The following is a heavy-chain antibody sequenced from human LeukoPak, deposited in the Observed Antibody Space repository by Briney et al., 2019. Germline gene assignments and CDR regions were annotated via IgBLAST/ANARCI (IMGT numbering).Heavy chain of an antibody. Sequence: ASVKVSCKASGYTFTSYGISWVRQAPGQGLEWMGWISAYNGNTNYAQKLQGRVTMTTDTSTSTAYMELRSLRSDDTAVYYCARDGSLGYYDILTGYMGSESYYYYMDVWGKGTTVTISS. CDR2: ISAYNGNT. V-gene: IGHV1-18*01. CDR3: ARDGSLGYYDILTGYMGSESYYYYMDV. J-gene: IGHJ6*03. CDR1: GYTFTSYG. D-gene: IGHD3-9*01.